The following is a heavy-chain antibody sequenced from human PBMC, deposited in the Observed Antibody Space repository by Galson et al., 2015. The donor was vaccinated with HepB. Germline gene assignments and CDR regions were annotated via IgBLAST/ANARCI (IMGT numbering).Heavy chain of an antibody. D-gene: IGHD6-6*01. Sequence: SLRLSCAASGFTVSSNYMSWVRQAPGKGLEWVSVIYSGGSTYYADSVKGRFTISRDNSKNTLYLQMNSLRAEDTAVYYCARDSKRSSIAARTNHYFDYWGQGTLVTVSS. V-gene: IGHV3-53*01. CDR2: IYSGGST. J-gene: IGHJ4*02. CDR1: GFTVSSNY. CDR3: ARDSKRSSIAARTNHYFDY.